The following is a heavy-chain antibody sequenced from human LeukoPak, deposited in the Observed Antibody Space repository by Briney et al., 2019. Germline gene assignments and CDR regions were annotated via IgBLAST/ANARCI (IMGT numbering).Heavy chain of an antibody. D-gene: IGHD3-22*01. V-gene: IGHV4-39*07. CDR3: AISSVVIDY. J-gene: IGHJ4*02. Sequence: SETLSLTCTVSGGSISSSSYYWGWIRQPPGKGLEWIGSIYYSGSTYYNPSLKSRVTISVDTSKNQFSLKLSSVTAADTAVYYCAISSVVIDYWGQGTLVTVSS. CDR1: GGSISSSSYY. CDR2: IYYSGST.